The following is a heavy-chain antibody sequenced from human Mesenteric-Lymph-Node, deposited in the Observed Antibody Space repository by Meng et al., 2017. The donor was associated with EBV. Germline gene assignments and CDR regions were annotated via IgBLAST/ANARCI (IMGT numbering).Heavy chain of an antibody. D-gene: IGHD5-18*01. J-gene: IGHJ4*02. CDR1: GYTFNSYY. Sequence: VLVVQAGGEVKNHGASVKVSYDASGYTFNSYYMHWVRQAPGQGLEYMGIIDPTHGYTRFPQKYQGRVTMTRDTSTRTVYMYVSSLRSEDTAIYYCARGYSYGYADYWGPGTLVTVSS. CDR3: ARGYSYGYADY. CDR2: IDPTHGYT. V-gene: IGHV1-46*02.